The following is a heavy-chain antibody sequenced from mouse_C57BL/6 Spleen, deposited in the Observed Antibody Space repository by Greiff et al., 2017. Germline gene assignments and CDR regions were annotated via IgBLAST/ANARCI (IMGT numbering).Heavy chain of an antibody. J-gene: IGHJ4*01. D-gene: IGHD2-1*01. Sequence: EVQLVESGGGLVKPGGSLKLSCAASGFTFSDYGMHWVRQAPEKGLEWVAYISSGSSTIYYADTVKGRFTISRDNAKNTLFLQMTSLRSEDTAMYYCARDGNFPYYYAMDYWGQGTSVSVA. CDR1: GFTFSDYG. CDR3: ARDGNFPYYYAMDY. V-gene: IGHV5-17*01. CDR2: ISSGSSTI.